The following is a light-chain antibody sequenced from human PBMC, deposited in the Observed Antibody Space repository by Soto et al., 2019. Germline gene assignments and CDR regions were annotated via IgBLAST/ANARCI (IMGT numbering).Light chain of an antibody. J-gene: IGKJ1*01. V-gene: IGKV1-5*01. Sequence: DIQMTQSPSSLSASVGDTVTITCRANQSVSSWLAWYQQKPGQTPKLLIYDASTLETGVPSRFAGSEAETEFTLTISGLQPDDFATYYCQQCSSYPWTFGQGTRVEIK. CDR1: QSVSSW. CDR2: DAS. CDR3: QQCSSYPWT.